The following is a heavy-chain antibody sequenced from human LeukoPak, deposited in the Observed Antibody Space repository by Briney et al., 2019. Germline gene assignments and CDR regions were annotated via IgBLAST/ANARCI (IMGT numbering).Heavy chain of an antibody. V-gene: IGHV1-2*02. J-gene: IGHJ6*03. CDR1: GYTFTGYY. D-gene: IGHD5-12*01. CDR2: INPNSGGT. Sequence: ASVKVSCKASGYTFTGYYMHWVRQAPGQGLEWMGWINPNSGGTNYAQKFQGMVTMTRDTSISTAYMELSRLRSDDTAVYYCARVVATYYYYYMDVWGKGTTVTVSS. CDR3: ARVVATYYYYYMDV.